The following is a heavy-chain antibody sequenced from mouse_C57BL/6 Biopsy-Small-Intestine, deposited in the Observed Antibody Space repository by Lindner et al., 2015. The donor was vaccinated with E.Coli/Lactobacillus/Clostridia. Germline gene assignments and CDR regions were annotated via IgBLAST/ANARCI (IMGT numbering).Heavy chain of an antibody. CDR2: IDPNSGGT. CDR1: GYTFTAYY. J-gene: IGHJ1*01. Sequence: SVKVSCKASGYTFTAYYMHWVRQAPGHGLEWMGRIDPNSGGTNYPQNFQGRVTATRDTSISTIYMELSSLTSDDTAVYYCARDLSSTVDEGDAFDIWGQGTMVTVSS. D-gene: IGHD3-3*01. V-gene: IGHV1-72*04. CDR3: ARDLSSTVDEGDAFDI.